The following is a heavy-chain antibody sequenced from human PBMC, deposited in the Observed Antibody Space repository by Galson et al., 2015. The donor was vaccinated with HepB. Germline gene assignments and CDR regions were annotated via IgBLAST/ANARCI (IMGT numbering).Heavy chain of an antibody. CDR1: EFTFSSNA. V-gene: IGHV3-23*01. CDR2: ISGSGGST. D-gene: IGHD3-10*01. Sequence: SLRLSCAASEFTFSSNAVSWVRQAPGKGLEWVSSISGSGGSTNYADSVRGRFTISRDDSKNTLYLQMNSLRAEDTAVYYCAKDRGYTFYYYGMDVWGQGTTVTVSS. J-gene: IGHJ6*02. CDR3: AKDRGYTFYYYGMDV.